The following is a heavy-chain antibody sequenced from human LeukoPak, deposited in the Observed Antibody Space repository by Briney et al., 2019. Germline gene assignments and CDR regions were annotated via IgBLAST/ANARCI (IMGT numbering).Heavy chain of an antibody. CDR2: IYSGGST. V-gene: IGHV3-66*01. CDR1: EFSVGSNY. J-gene: IGHJ4*02. D-gene: IGHD2-15*01. CDR3: ARVSCTAGSCYGYLIFDN. Sequence: PGGSLRLSCAASEFSVGSNYMTWVRQAPGKGLEWVSLIYSGGSTYYADSVKGRFTISRDNSKNTLYLQMNSLRAEDTAVYYCARVSCTAGSCYGYLIFDNWGAGILVTVSA.